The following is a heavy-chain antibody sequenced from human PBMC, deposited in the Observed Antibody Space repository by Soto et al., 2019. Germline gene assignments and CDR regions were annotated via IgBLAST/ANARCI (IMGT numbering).Heavy chain of an antibody. CDR3: ARDTSQWGDCGMDV. J-gene: IGHJ6*02. CDR2: IYYSGST. CDR1: GGSISSGGYY. V-gene: IGHV4-31*03. Sequence: QVQLQESGPGLVKPSQTLSLTCIVSGGSISSGGYYWSWIRQHPGKGLEWIGYIYYSGSTYYNPSLKSRVTRAVDACKKQFSLKLSSVTAADTGVYYCARDTSQWGDCGMDVWGQGTTVTVSS. D-gene: IGHD1-26*01.